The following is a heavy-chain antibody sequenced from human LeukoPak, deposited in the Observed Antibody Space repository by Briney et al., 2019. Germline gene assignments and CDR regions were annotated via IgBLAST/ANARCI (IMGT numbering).Heavy chain of an antibody. CDR1: GYTFTSYG. D-gene: IGHD4-17*01. V-gene: IGHV1-18*01. CDR2: ISAYNGNT. J-gene: IGHJ6*03. CDR3: ARAKKRPTVTKYYYYYMDV. Sequence: ASVKVSCKASGYTFTSYGISWVRQAPGQGLEWMGWISAYNGNTNYAQKLQGRVTMTTDTSTSTAYMELRSLRSDDTAVYYCARAKKRPTVTKYYYYYMDVWGKGTTVTVSS.